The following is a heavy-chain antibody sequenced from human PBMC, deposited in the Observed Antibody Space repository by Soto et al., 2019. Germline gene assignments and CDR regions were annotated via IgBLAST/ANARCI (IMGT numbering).Heavy chain of an antibody. J-gene: IGHJ4*02. CDR1: GGSISSSNW. CDR2: IYHSGST. V-gene: IGHV4-4*02. D-gene: IGHD6-13*01. CDR3: ARERIAAAAIFDY. Sequence: QVQLQESGPGLVKPSGTLSLTCAVSGGSISSSNWWSWVRQPPGKGLGWIGEIYHSGSTNYNPSPKSRVTISVDKSKTQFSLKLSSVTAADTAVYYCARERIAAAAIFDYWGQGTLVTVSS.